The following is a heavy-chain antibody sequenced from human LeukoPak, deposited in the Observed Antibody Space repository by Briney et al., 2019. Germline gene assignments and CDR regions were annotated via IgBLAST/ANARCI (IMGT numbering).Heavy chain of an antibody. V-gene: IGHV4-38-2*02. CDR2: MSHSGTT. J-gene: IGHJ5*02. CDR3: ARVAGGWFDP. Sequence: KPSETLSLTCTVSGDSINSGYYGGWIRQPPGKGLEWIGSMSHSGTTYYNPSLKSRVTISVDTSKNQFSLKLSSVTAADTAVYYCARVAGGWFDPWGQGTLVTVSS. D-gene: IGHD3-16*01. CDR1: GDSINSGYY.